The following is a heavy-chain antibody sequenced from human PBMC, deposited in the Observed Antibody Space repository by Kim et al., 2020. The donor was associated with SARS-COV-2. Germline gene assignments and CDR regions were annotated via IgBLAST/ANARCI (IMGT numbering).Heavy chain of an antibody. Sequence: GESLKISCKGSGYSFTSYWISWVRQMPGKGLEWMGRIDPSDSYTNYSPSFQGHVTISADKSISTAYLQWSSLKASDTAVYYCSRQERQWLVGRWFDPWGQGTLVTVSS. J-gene: IGHJ5*02. V-gene: IGHV5-10-1*01. D-gene: IGHD6-19*01. CDR2: IDPSDSYT. CDR1: GYSFTSYW. CDR3: SRQERQWLVGRWFDP.